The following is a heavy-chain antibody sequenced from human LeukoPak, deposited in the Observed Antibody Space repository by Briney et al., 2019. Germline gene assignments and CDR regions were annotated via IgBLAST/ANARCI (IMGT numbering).Heavy chain of an antibody. CDR1: GYSFTSYW. CDR3: ARHLEALDY. Sequence: GASLQISCKGSGYSFTSYWIGWVRQLPGKGLEWMGIIYPGDSDTRYSPSFQGQVTISADKSISTAYLQWSSLKASDTATYYCARHLEALDYWGQGTLVTVSS. D-gene: IGHD5-24*01. CDR2: IYPGDSDT. V-gene: IGHV5-51*01. J-gene: IGHJ4*02.